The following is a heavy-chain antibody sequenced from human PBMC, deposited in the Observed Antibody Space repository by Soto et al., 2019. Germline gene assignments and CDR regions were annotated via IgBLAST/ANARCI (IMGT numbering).Heavy chain of an antibody. CDR2: IYYSGST. D-gene: IGHD2-2*02. CDR1: GGSISSGDYY. CDR3: ASVTRTCISTSCYRYYYGMDV. V-gene: IGHV4-30-4*02. J-gene: IGHJ6*02. Sequence: PSETLSLTCTVSGGSISSGDYYWSWIRQPPGKGLEWIGYIYYSGSTYYNPSLKSRVTISVDTSKNRFSLKLSSVTAADTAVYYCASVTRTCISTSCYRYYYGMDVWGQGTTVTVSS.